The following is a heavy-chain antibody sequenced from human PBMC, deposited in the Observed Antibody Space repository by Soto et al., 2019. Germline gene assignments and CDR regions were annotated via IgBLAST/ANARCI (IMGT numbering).Heavy chain of an antibody. CDR3: AKTVTGAFDI. Sequence: GASVKVSCKASGGTFSSYAISWVRQAPGQGLEWMGGIIPIFGTANYAQKFQGRVTITADESTSTAYMELSSLRSEDTAVYYCAKTVTGAFDIWGQGTMVTVSS. J-gene: IGHJ3*02. D-gene: IGHD4-17*01. CDR2: IIPIFGTA. CDR1: GGTFSSYA. V-gene: IGHV1-69*13.